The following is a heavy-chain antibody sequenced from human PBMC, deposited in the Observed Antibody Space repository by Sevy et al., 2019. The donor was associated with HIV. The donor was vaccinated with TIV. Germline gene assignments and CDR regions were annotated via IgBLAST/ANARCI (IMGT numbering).Heavy chain of an antibody. CDR2: IYYSGST. J-gene: IGHJ4*02. CDR1: GGSISSGGYY. CDR3: AGELQGMVRGVIIEGYFDY. V-gene: IGHV4-31*03. D-gene: IGHD3-10*01. Sequence: SETLSLTCTVSGGSISSGGYYWSWIRQHPGKGLEWIGYIYYSGSTYYNPSLKSRVTISVDTSKNQFSLKLSSVTAADTAGYYCAGELQGMVRGVIIEGYFDYWGQGTLVTVSS.